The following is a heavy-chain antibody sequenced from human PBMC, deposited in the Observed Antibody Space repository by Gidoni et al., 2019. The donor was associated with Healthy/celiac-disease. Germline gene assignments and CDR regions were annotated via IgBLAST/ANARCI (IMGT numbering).Heavy chain of an antibody. CDR3: ARDRGGYYDFWSGYDSMDV. Sequence: QVQLVQSGAEVKKPGSSVKVSCKASGGTFSSYAISWVRQAPGQGLEWMGGIIPIFGTANYAQKFQGRVTITADESTSTAYMELSSLRSEDTAVYYCARDRGGYYDFWSGYDSMDVWGQGTTVTVSS. CDR2: IIPIFGTA. CDR1: GGTFSSYA. D-gene: IGHD3-3*01. V-gene: IGHV1-69*01. J-gene: IGHJ6*02.